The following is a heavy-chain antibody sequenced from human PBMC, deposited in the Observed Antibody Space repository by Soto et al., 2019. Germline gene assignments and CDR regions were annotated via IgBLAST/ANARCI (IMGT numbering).Heavy chain of an antibody. CDR2: IYPGDSDT. D-gene: IGHD6-13*01. V-gene: IGHV5-51*01. CDR1: GYSFTSYW. CDR3: ARSYSSSGYVSHNYYYYGMDV. Sequence: PGESLKISCKGSGYSFTSYWIGWVRQMPGKGLEWMGIIYPGDSDTRYSPSFQGQVTISADKSISTAYLQWSSLKASDTAMYYCARSYSSSGYVSHNYYYYGMDVWGQGTTVTVSS. J-gene: IGHJ6*02.